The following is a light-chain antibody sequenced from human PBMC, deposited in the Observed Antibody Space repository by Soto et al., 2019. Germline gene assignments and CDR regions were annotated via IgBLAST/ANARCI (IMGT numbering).Light chain of an antibody. CDR2: DVS. Sequence: HSALNQASSVSGSPGQSITISCPGTSSDVVGYNYVSWYQQHPGKAPKFMIYDVSNRPSGVSTRFSGSKSGNTASLTISGLQAEDEADYYCNSYTTSNTRQIVFGTGTKVTVL. V-gene: IGLV2-14*01. CDR1: SSDVVGYNY. J-gene: IGLJ1*01. CDR3: NSYTTSNTRQIV.